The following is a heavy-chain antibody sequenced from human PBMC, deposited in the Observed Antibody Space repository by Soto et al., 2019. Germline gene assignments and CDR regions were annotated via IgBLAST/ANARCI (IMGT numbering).Heavy chain of an antibody. V-gene: IGHV4-30-2*01. D-gene: IGHD6-19*01. CDR3: ARAGDSSGPVALGY. Sequence: SETLSLTCAFSGCSISSGGSSWSWIRQPPGKGLEWIGYIYHSGSTYYNPSLKSRVTISVDRSKNQFSLKLSSVTAADTAVYYCARAGDSSGPVALGYWGQGTLVTVSS. J-gene: IGHJ4*02. CDR2: IYHSGST. CDR1: GCSISSGGSS.